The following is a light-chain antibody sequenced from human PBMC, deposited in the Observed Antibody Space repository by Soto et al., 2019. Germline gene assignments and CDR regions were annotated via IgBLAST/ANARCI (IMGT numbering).Light chain of an antibody. CDR3: QQYNDYWT. CDR1: QSINIW. V-gene: IGKV1-5*03. CDR2: KAS. Sequence: DIQMTQSPSNMYTSVGDRVTITCRASQSINIWLAWYQQKPGRAPKLLIYKASTLESGVPSRFSGSGSGTEFTLTISSLQPDDFATYYCQQYNDYWTFGQGTKVDIK. J-gene: IGKJ1*01.